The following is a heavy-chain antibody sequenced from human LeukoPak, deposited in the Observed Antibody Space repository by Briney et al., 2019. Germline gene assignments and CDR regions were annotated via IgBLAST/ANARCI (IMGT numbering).Heavy chain of an antibody. J-gene: IGHJ4*02. CDR3: ARLTSRN. V-gene: IGHV4-34*01. CDR1: GGSFSGYY. D-gene: IGHD3-9*01. CDR2: INHSGST. Sequence: SETLSLTCAVGGGSFSGYYWSWIRKPPGKGLEWTGEINHSGSTNYNPSLKSRVTISVDTSMNQFSLKLSSVTAADTAVYYCARLTSRNWGQGTLVTVSS.